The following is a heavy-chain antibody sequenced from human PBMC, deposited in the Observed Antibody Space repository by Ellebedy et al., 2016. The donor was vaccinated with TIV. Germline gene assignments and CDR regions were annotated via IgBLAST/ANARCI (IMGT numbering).Heavy chain of an antibody. D-gene: IGHD3-10*01. J-gene: IGHJ4*02. Sequence: GESLKISCAASGFTFSSYAMSWVRQAPGKGLEWVSVISGSGGSTYYADSVKGRFTISRDNSKNTLYLEMTSLSAEDTAAYYCAKDRSINYFDYWGLGTLVTGSS. CDR2: ISGSGGST. CDR3: AKDRSINYFDY. V-gene: IGHV3-23*01. CDR1: GFTFSSYA.